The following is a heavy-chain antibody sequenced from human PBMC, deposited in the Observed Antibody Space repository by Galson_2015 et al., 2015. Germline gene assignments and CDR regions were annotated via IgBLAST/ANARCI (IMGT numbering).Heavy chain of an antibody. CDR2: VSHTGSA. D-gene: IGHD3-16*01. J-gene: IGHJ4*02. V-gene: IGHV4-59*01. CDR1: GDSISRYY. CDR3: ARGRGLGGLFDS. Sequence: ETLSLTCSVSGDSISRYYWNWIRQSPGKGLDWIGYVSHTGSANYNPSLKSRVTISLDTSKNQFSLRLTSVTAADTAVFFCARGRGLGGLFDSWGQGVLVTVSS.